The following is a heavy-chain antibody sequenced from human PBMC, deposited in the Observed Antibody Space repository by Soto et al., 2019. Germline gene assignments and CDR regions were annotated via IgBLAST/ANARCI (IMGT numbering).Heavy chain of an antibody. CDR3: AGLPWADYGGIFDP. V-gene: IGHV4-30-2*01. Sequence: SETLSLTCAVSGGSISSGGYSWSWIRQPPGKGLEWIGYIYHSGSPYSNPSLKSRVTISVDRSKNQLSLKLSSVTAADTAVYYCAGLPWADYGGIFDPWGQGTLVTVSS. J-gene: IGHJ5*02. D-gene: IGHD4-17*01. CDR1: GGSISSGGYS. CDR2: IYHSGSP.